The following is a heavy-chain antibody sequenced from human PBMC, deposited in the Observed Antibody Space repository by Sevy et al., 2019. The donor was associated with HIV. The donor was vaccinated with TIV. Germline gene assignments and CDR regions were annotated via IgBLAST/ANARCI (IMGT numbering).Heavy chain of an antibody. J-gene: IGHJ4*02. V-gene: IGHV3-33*01. D-gene: IGHD3-22*01. CDR1: GFTFSNYG. Sequence: GGSLRLSCAASGFTFSNYGMHWVRQAPGKGLEWVAVIWNDGSNKYYANSVKGRFTISRDNAKNTLYLQMNSLRVEDTAVYFCARGGDFNDRSAKRDFDYWGQGTLVTVSS. CDR2: IWNDGSNK. CDR3: ARGGDFNDRSAKRDFDY.